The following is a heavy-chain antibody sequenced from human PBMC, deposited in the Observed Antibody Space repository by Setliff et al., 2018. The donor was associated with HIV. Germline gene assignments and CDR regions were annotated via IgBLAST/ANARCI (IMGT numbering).Heavy chain of an antibody. CDR1: GTSIRSRF. CDR3: TGDITEGFFLERASEY. V-gene: IGHV4-59*11. J-gene: IGHJ4*02. CDR2: IYYSGNT. Sequence: PSETLSLTCTVSGTSIRSRFWSWIRQPPGKGLEWIGTIYYSGNTNYNPSLKSRVTISVDTSKNQFSLQLSSVTAADTAVYYCTGDITEGFFLERASEYWGQGSLGTVSS. D-gene: IGHD3-3*01.